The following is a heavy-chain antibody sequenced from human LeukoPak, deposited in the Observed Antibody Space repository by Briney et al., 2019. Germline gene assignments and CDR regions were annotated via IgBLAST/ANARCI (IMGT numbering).Heavy chain of an antibody. CDR2: IYYSGST. D-gene: IGHD6-6*01. CDR3: LSGLYSSSIDY. V-gene: IGHV4-39*01. Sequence: PSETLSLTCTVSGGSISSSSYYWGWIRQPPGKGLEWIGSIYYSGSTYYNPSLKSRVTISVDTSKNQFSLKLSSVTAADTAVYYCLSGLYSSSIDYWGQGTLITVSS. CDR1: GGSISSSSYY. J-gene: IGHJ4*02.